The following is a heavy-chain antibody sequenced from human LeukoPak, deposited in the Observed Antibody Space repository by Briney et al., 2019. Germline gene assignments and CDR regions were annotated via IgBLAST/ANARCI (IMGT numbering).Heavy chain of an antibody. V-gene: IGHV1-46*01. D-gene: IGHD6-13*01. CDR1: GYTFTSYY. J-gene: IGHJ6*03. CDR2: INPSGGST. CDR3: AAAAPHYYYMDV. Sequence: GASVRVSCEASGYTFTSYYLHWVRQAPGQGLEWMGIINPSGGSTTYAQKFQGSVTMTRDTSTSTVYMELSSLRSEDTAVYYCAAAAPHYYYMDVWGKGTTVTVSS.